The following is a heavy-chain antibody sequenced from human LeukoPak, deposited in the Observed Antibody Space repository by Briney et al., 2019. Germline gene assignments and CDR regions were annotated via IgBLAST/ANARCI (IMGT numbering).Heavy chain of an antibody. J-gene: IGHJ4*02. V-gene: IGHV4-59*11. CDR1: GGSISSHY. CDR2: MYDTVNT. D-gene: IGHD5-18*01. CDR3: ATIKRGYPYGYFDF. Sequence: SETLSLTCTVSGGSISSHYWNWVRQPPGKGLEWIGYMYDTVNTKDNPSLTSRLTLPADTSKNQFSPRLGSVTAADTAVYYCATIKRGYPYGYFDFWGQGILVTVSS.